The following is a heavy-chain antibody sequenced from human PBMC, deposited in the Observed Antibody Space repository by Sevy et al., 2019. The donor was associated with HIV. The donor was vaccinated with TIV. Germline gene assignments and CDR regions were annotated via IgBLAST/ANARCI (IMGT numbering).Heavy chain of an antibody. Sequence: VTVKVSCKTSGYTFASYGIGWVRQAPGQGLEWAGWISGYDRKTNYAQKFQGRVTMTTDRSTSTAYMELRSLRSDDTAMYYCARGILNYYDRSGYYYSAWGQGTLVYVSS. V-gene: IGHV1-18*04. CDR3: ARGILNYYDRSGYYYSA. J-gene: IGHJ5*02. CDR2: ISGYDRKT. CDR1: GYTFASYG. D-gene: IGHD3-22*01.